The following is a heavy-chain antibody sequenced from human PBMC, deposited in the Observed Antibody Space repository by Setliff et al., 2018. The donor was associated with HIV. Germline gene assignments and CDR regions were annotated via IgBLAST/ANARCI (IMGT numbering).Heavy chain of an antibody. Sequence: GGSLRLSCAASGFTFSSYAMSWVRQAPGKGLEWVSCISSSTRYIYYADSVKGRFTISRDNAKNSLYLQMSSLRADDTAVYYCAREMAATAHPDDPYFQHWGRGTLVTVSS. D-gene: IGHD6-13*01. V-gene: IGHV3-21*01. CDR2: ISSSTRYI. J-gene: IGHJ1*01. CDR3: AREMAATAHPDDPYFQH. CDR1: GFTFSSYA.